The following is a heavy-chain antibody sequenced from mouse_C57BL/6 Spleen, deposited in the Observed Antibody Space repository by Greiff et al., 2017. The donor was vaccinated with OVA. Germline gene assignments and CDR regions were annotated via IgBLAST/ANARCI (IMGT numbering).Heavy chain of an antibody. CDR1: GYTFTSYW. D-gene: IGHD2-3*01. CDR3: ARSGYYYFDD. CDR2: IDPSDSYT. J-gene: IGHJ2*01. Sequence: VQLQQPGAELVMPGASVKLSCKASGYTFTSYWMHWVKQRPGQGLEWIGEIDPSDSYTNYNQKFKGKATLTVDKSSSTAYMQLSSLTSEDSAVYYCARSGYYYFDDWGKGTTLTVSS. V-gene: IGHV1-69*01.